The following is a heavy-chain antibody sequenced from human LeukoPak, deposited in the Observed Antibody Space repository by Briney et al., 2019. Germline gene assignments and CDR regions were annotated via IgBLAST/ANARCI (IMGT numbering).Heavy chain of an antibody. J-gene: IGHJ4*02. CDR1: GGTFGSYA. CDR2: IIPIFGTA. D-gene: IGHD4-11*01. CDR3: ATSLSNYKYYYFDY. V-gene: IGHV1-69*05. Sequence: SVKVSCKXSGGTFGSYAISWVRQAPGQGLEWMGGIIPIFGTANYAQKFQGRVTITTDESTSTAYMELSSLRSEDTAVYYCATSLSNYKYYYFDYWGQGTLVTVSS.